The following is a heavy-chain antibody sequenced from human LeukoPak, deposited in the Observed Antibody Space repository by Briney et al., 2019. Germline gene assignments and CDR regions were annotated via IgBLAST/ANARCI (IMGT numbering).Heavy chain of an antibody. D-gene: IGHD6-13*01. CDR1: GYTFTDYY. V-gene: IGHV1-2*02. CDR2: INPNSGGT. Sequence: ASVKVSCKTSGYTFTDYYIHWVRQAPGQGPEWMGWINPNSGGTNYAQKFQDRVTMARDTSISTAYMDLSSLRSDDTAMFYCARSLISSSWYRSDYWGQGSLVTVSS. CDR3: ARSLISSSWYRSDY. J-gene: IGHJ4*02.